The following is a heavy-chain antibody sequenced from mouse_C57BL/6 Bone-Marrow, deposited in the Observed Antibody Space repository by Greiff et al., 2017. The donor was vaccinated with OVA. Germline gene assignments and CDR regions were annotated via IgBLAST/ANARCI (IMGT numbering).Heavy chain of an antibody. CDR1: GFTFSSYG. V-gene: IGHV5-6*01. CDR3: ARHHPAWFAY. J-gene: IGHJ3*01. Sequence: EVKVVESGGDLVKPGGSLKLSCAASGFTFSSYGMSWVRQTPDKRLEWVATISSGGSYTYYPDSVKGRFTISRDNAKNTLYLQMSSLKSEDTAMYYCARHHPAWFAYWGQGTLVTVSA. CDR2: ISSGGSYT.